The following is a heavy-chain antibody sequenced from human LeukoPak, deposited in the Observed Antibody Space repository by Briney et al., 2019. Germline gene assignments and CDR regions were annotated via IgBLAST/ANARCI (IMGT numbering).Heavy chain of an antibody. V-gene: IGHV4-59*08. CDR1: GGSIRNYY. D-gene: IGHD2-2*01. J-gene: IGHJ5*02. Sequence: PSETLSLTCSVSGGSIRNYYLSWIRQSPGKGLEWIGNVDKRGSTNYNPSFKSRVIVSSDTSRNEFSLKLNSVTAADTAIYYCARGGSSCYGCHDWFDPWSQGTRVTVSS. CDR2: VDKRGST. CDR3: ARGGSSCYGCHDWFDP.